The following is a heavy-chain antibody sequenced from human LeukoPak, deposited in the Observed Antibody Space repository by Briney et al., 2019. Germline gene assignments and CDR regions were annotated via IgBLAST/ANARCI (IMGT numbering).Heavy chain of an antibody. Sequence: GGSLRLSCAASGFTFSNYEMNRVRQAPGKGLEWVSYISSSGSTIYYADSVKGRFTISRDNAKNSLYLQMSSLRAEDTAVYYCASGILTGYYRGDAFDIWGQGTMVTVSS. J-gene: IGHJ3*02. D-gene: IGHD3-9*01. CDR2: ISSSGSTI. V-gene: IGHV3-48*03. CDR3: ASGILTGYYRGDAFDI. CDR1: GFTFSNYE.